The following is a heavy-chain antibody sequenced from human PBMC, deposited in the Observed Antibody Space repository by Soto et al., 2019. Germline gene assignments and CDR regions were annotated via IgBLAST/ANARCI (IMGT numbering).Heavy chain of an antibody. J-gene: IGHJ6*02. CDR3: AREGFCSSGSCALYSHDYFGMDV. Sequence: QVQLVQSGAEVKKPGSSVKVSCKASGGTFSSYAISWVRQAPGQGLEWMGGIIPIFGTANYAQKFQGRVTITADKSTSTAYMELSSLRSEDTAVYYCAREGFCSSGSCALYSHDYFGMDVWGQGTTVTVSS. CDR2: IIPIFGTA. D-gene: IGHD2-15*01. V-gene: IGHV1-69*06. CDR1: GGTFSSYA.